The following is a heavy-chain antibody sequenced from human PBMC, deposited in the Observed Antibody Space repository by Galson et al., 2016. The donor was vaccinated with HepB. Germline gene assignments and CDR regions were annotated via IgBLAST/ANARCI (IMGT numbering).Heavy chain of an antibody. CDR1: GFTFSSYD. CDR3: ARIDCSNGVCYFQH. CDR2: IDTAGDT. V-gene: IGHV3-13*01. J-gene: IGHJ1*01. Sequence: SLRLSCAASGFTFSSYDMHWVRQGTGKGLEWVSGIDTAGDTFYPDSVKGRFTISRENAKNSLYLQMNNLRAGDTAVYYCARIDCSNGVCYFQHWGQGTLVTVSS. D-gene: IGHD2-8*01.